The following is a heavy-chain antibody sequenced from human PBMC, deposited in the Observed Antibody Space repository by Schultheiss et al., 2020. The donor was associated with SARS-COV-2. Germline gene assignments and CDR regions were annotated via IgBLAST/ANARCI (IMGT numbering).Heavy chain of an antibody. CDR1: GFTFDDYA. J-gene: IGHJ4*02. CDR3: AMGGYSYGFIDY. D-gene: IGHD5-18*01. V-gene: IGHV3-30*02. CDR2: IPYDGSNT. Sequence: GESLKISCAASGFTFDDYAMHWVRQAPGKGLEWVTFIPYDGSNTYYADSVKGRFTLSRDNSKNTIFLQMNSLRAEDTAVYYCAMGGYSYGFIDYWGQGTLVTVSS.